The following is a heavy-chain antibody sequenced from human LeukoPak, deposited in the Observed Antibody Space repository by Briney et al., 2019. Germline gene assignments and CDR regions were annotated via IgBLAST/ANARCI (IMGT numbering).Heavy chain of an antibody. CDR1: GFTFSSYS. V-gene: IGHV3-21*01. Sequence: GGSLRLSCAASGFTFSSYSMNWVRQAPGKGLEWVSSISSSSSYIYYADSVKGRFTISRDNAKNSLYLQMNSLRAEDTAVYYCARDRGNIVVVIAPADVWGKGTTVTVSS. D-gene: IGHD2-21*01. CDR3: ARDRGNIVVVIAPADV. J-gene: IGHJ6*04. CDR2: ISSSSSYI.